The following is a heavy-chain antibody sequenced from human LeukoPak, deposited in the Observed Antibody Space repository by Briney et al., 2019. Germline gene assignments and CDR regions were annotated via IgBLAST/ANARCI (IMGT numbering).Heavy chain of an antibody. J-gene: IGHJ6*03. Sequence: GVSLRLSCAASGFTFSSYSMNWVRQAPGQGLEWVSSISSSSSYIYYADSVKGRFTISRDNAKNSLYLQMNSLRAEDTAVYYCARCPLYYYMDVWGKGTTVTVSS. V-gene: IGHV3-21*01. CDR1: GFTFSSYS. CDR2: ISSSSSYI. CDR3: ARCPLYYYMDV.